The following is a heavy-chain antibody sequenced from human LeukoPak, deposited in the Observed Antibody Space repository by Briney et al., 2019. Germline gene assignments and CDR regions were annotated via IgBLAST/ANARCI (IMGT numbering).Heavy chain of an antibody. CDR2: ISGSGGST. J-gene: IGHJ5*02. CDR1: GFFSTYA. D-gene: IGHD2-2*01. Sequence: GGSLRLSCAASGFFSTYAMSWVRQAPGKGLEWVSGISGSGGSTYYADSVKGRFTISRDNSRKTLYLQMNSLRAEDTAVYYCAKDHIVVVPAAMFGWFDPWGQGTLVTVSS. CDR3: AKDHIVVVPAAMFGWFDP. V-gene: IGHV3-23*01.